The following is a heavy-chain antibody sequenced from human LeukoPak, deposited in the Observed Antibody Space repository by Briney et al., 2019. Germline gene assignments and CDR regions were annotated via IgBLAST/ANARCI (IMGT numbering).Heavy chain of an antibody. J-gene: IGHJ6*02. V-gene: IGHV1-8*01. CDR1: GYTFSDYD. CDR2: MNPNSGNT. Sequence: GASVKVSCKASGYTFSDYDINWVRQATGQGLEWMGWMNPNSGNTGYAQKFQGRVTMTRNTSINTAYMELSSLRSEDTAVYYCARGGTRYCTSTSCSDYYYYGMDVWGQGTTVTASS. CDR3: ARGGTRYCTSTSCSDYYYYGMDV. D-gene: IGHD2-2*01.